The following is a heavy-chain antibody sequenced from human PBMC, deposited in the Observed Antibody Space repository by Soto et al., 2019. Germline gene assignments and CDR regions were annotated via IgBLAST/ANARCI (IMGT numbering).Heavy chain of an antibody. CDR2: ISGSGGST. V-gene: IGHV3-23*01. Sequence: EVQLLESGGGLVQPGGSLRLSCAASGFTFSSYAMSWVCQAPGKGLEWVSAISGSGGSTYYADSVKGRFTISRDNSKNTLYLQMNSLRAEDTAVYYCAKAPSTLVNPVEAFDIWGQGTMVTVSS. J-gene: IGHJ3*02. D-gene: IGHD2-2*01. CDR3: AKAPSTLVNPVEAFDI. CDR1: GFTFSSYA.